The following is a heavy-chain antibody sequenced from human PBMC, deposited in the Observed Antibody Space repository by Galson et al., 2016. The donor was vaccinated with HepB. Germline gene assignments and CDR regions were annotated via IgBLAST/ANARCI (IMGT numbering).Heavy chain of an antibody. CDR1: GYSFTNYW. CDR2: IYPGDSET. V-gene: IGHV5-51*01. CDR3: ARRITIFGVVPISMDGFDI. Sequence: QSGAEVKKPGESLNISCEGSGYSFTNYWIGWVRQMPGKGLEWMGIIYPGDSETRYRPSFQGQVTMSADKSITTACLQWSSLKASDTAMYYCARRITIFGVVPISMDGFDIWGQGTMVTVSS. J-gene: IGHJ3*02. D-gene: IGHD3-3*01.